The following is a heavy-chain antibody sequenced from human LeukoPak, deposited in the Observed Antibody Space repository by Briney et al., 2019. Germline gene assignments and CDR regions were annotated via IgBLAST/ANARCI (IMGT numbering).Heavy chain of an antibody. CDR1: GGSISSYY. Sequence: SETLSLTCTVSGGSISSYYWSWIRQPPGKGLEWIGYIYYSGSTNYNPSLKSRVTISVDMSKNQFSLKLSSVTAADTAVYYCARDLGSYGMDVWGQGTTATVSS. J-gene: IGHJ6*02. CDR3: ARDLGSYGMDV. V-gene: IGHV4-59*01. CDR2: IYYSGST.